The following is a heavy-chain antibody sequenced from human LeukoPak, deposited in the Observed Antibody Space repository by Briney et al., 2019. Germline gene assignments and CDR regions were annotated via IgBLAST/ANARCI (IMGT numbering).Heavy chain of an antibody. Sequence: SVKVSCKASGGTFSSYAMSWVRQAPGQGLEWMGRIIPIVGIANYAQKFQGRVTITADKSTTTAYMELSSLRSEDTAVYYCALLLEGRDWFDPWGQGTLVTVSP. CDR3: ALLLEGRDWFDP. CDR1: GGTFSSYA. CDR2: IIPIVGIA. J-gene: IGHJ5*02. V-gene: IGHV1-69*04. D-gene: IGHD2/OR15-2a*01.